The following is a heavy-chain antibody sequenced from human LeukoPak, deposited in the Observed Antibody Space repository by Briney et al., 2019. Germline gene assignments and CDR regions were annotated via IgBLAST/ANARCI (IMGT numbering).Heavy chain of an antibody. V-gene: IGHV3-30*18. D-gene: IGHD3-10*01. CDR2: ISHDGNQK. CDR3: AKDRGYDSGTYCDY. J-gene: IGHJ4*02. CDR1: GFTFRSYA. Sequence: PGGSLRLSCAGSGFTFRSYAMHWIRQAPGKGLEWVAVISHDGNQKYYTDSVKGRFTISRDNSKNTVYLQMGSLRAEDTAVYYCAKDRGYDSGTYCDYWGQGTLVTVSS.